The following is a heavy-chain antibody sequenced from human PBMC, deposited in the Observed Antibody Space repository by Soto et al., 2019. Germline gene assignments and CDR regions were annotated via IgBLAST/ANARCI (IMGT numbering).Heavy chain of an antibody. D-gene: IGHD3-3*01. CDR3: ERTGVSSTFEI. Sequence: GESLKISCKGSGFSFSSYWIGWVRQMPGKGLECMGIIYPRDSDTRYNPSFQGQVTISVDTSISTAYLQWSSLRTSDTAMHYCERTGVSSTFEIWGQGTTVTVSS. CDR2: IYPRDSDT. V-gene: IGHV5-51*01. J-gene: IGHJ3*02. CDR1: GFSFSSYW.